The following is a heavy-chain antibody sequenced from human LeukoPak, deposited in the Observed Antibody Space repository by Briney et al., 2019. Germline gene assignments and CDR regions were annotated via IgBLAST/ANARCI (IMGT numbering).Heavy chain of an antibody. D-gene: IGHD3-10*01. CDR2: TNPNSGGT. J-gene: IGHJ3*02. CDR3: ARAGILWFGELWNAFDI. Sequence: ASVKVSCKASGYTFTGYYMHWVRQAPGQGLEWMGWTNPNSGGTNYAQKFQGRVTMTRDTSISTAYMELSRLRSDDTAVYYCARAGILWFGELWNAFDIWGQGTMVTVSS. CDR1: GYTFTGYY. V-gene: IGHV1-2*02.